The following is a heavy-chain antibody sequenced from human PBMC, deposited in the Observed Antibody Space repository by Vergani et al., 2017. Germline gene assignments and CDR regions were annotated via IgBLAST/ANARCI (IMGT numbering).Heavy chain of an antibody. CDR3: ARYFLGYFDY. D-gene: IGHD3-3*01. V-gene: IGHV3-53*04. CDR1: GFTVSSNY. J-gene: IGHJ4*02. CDR2: IYSGGST. Sequence: EVRLVESGGGLVQPGGSLRLSCAASGFTVSSNYMSWVRQAPGKGLEWVSVIYSGGSTYYADSVKGRFTISRHNSKNTLYLQMNSLRAEDTAVYYCARYFLGYFDYWGQGTLVTVPS.